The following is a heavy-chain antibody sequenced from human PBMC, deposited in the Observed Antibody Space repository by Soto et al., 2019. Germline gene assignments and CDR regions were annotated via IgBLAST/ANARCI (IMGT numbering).Heavy chain of an antibody. Sequence: SETLSLTCAVSGYSISSGYYWGWIRQPPGKGLEWIGSIYHSGSTYYNPSLKSRVTISVDTSKNQFSLKLSSVTAADTAVYYCARLHGSGSYLENWFDPWGQGTLVTVSS. J-gene: IGHJ5*02. CDR2: IYHSGST. D-gene: IGHD3-10*01. V-gene: IGHV4-38-2*01. CDR3: ARLHGSGSYLENWFDP. CDR1: GYSISSGYY.